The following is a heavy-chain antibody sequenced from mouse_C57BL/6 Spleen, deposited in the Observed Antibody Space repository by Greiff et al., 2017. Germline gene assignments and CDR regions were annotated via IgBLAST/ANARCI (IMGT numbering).Heavy chain of an antibody. D-gene: IGHD1-1*01. CDR3: AREELIDYYGSSNY. J-gene: IGHJ2*01. V-gene: IGHV1-55*01. CDR1: GYTFTSYW. CDR2: IYPGSGST. Sequence: QVQLQQPGAELVKPGASVKMSCKASGYTFTSYWITWVKQRPGQGLEWIGDIYPGSGSTNYNEKFKSKATLTVDTSSSTAYMQLSSLTSEDSAVYYCAREELIDYYGSSNYWGQGTTLTVSS.